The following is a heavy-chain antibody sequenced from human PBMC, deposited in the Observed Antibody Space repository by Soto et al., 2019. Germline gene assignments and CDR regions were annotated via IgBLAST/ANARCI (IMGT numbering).Heavy chain of an antibody. D-gene: IGHD6-13*01. CDR1: GGSIGSYY. Sequence: SETLSLTCTVSGGSIGSYYWSWIRQPPGKGLEWIGYIYYSGSTNYNPSLKSRVTISVDTSKNQFSLKLSSVTAADTAVYYCARVIARARVYYFDYWGQGTLVTVSS. V-gene: IGHV4-59*01. CDR2: IYYSGST. J-gene: IGHJ4*02. CDR3: ARVIARARVYYFDY.